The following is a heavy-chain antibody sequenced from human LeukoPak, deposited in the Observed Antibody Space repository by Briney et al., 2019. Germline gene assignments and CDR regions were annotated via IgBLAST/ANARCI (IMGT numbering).Heavy chain of an antibody. V-gene: IGHV4-30-2*01. Sequence: SETLSLTCAVSGGSISSGGYSWSWIRQPPGKGLEWIGYICHSGSTYYNPSLKSRVTISVDRSKNQFSLKLSSVTAADTAVYYCARARIAAAGWYYFDYLGQGTLVTVSS. CDR1: GGSISSGGYS. CDR3: ARARIAAAGWYYFDY. CDR2: ICHSGST. D-gene: IGHD6-13*01. J-gene: IGHJ4*02.